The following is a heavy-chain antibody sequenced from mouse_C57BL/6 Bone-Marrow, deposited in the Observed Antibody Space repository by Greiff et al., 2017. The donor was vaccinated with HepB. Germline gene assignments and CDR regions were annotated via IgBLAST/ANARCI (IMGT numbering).Heavy chain of an antibody. CDR1: GFTFSDYY. J-gene: IGHJ3*01. CDR2: ISNGGGST. Sequence: EVHLVESGGGLVQPGGSLKLSCAASGFTFSDYYMYWVRQTPEKRLEWVAYISNGGGSTYYPDTVKGRFTISRDNAKNTLYLQMSRLKSEDTAMYYCARLYPFPYWGQGTLVTVSA. D-gene: IGHD5-1-1*01. V-gene: IGHV5-12*01. CDR3: ARLYPFPY.